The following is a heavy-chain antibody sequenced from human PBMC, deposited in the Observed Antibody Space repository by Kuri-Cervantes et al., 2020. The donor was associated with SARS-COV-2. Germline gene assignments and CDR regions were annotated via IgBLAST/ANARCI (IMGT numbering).Heavy chain of an antibody. CDR1: GFTFSSYG. D-gene: IGHD2-2*01. CDR3: ANWGGRVVPAATRPFDY. J-gene: IGHJ4*02. CDR2: ISYDGSNK. V-gene: IGHV3-30*18. Sequence: GGSLRLSCAASGFTFSSYGMHWVRQAPGKGLEWVAVISYDGSNKYYADSVKGRFTISRDNSKNTLYLQMNSLRAEDTAVYYCANWGGRVVPAATRPFDYWGQGTLVTVSS.